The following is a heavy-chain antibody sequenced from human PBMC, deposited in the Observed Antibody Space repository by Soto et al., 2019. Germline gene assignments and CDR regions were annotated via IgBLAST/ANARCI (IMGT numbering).Heavy chain of an antibody. CDR1: GFAFSSYA. V-gene: IGHV3-23*01. J-gene: IGHJ4*01. Sequence: GGSLRLSCAASGFAFSSYAMTWVRQAPGKGLEWASGISSTGVTTFYADSVKGRFTISRDNSKNTLYLQMHVLRAEDTAVYYCAKSNVVLRLFYFDHWCQGTPVTVSS. D-gene: IGHD3-22*01. CDR2: ISSTGVTT. CDR3: AKSNVVLRLFYFDH.